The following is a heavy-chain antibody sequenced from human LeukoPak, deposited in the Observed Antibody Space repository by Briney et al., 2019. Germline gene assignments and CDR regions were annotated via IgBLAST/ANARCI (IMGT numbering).Heavy chain of an antibody. Sequence: ASVKVSCKASGYTFTSYDINWVRQATGQGLEWMGWMNPNSGGTNYAQKFQGRVTMTRDTSISTAYMELSRLRSDETAVYYCARDWVGDGSGRRGGVDSDDAFDIWGQGTMVTVSS. CDR2: MNPNSGGT. J-gene: IGHJ3*02. CDR1: GYTFTSYD. V-gene: IGHV1-2*02. D-gene: IGHD3-10*01. CDR3: ARDWVGDGSGRRGGVDSDDAFDI.